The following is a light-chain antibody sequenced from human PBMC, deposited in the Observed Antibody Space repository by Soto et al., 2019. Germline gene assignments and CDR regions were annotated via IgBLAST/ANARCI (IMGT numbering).Light chain of an antibody. Sequence: EIVMTQSPATLSVAPGERVTLSCRASQGVSRKLAWYQHKSGQAPRLLISGASTGATGIPARFSGSGSGTESTLTISSLQSEECAIYYCQQYHTWPITFGGGTKVEIK. CDR1: QGVSRK. CDR3: QQYHTWPIT. J-gene: IGKJ4*01. CDR2: GAS. V-gene: IGKV3-15*01.